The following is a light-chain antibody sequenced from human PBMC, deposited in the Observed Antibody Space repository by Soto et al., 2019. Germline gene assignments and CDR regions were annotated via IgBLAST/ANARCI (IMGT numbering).Light chain of an antibody. CDR3: QQYGSSGT. J-gene: IGKJ1*01. Sequence: EIVLTQSPGTLSLSPGERATLSCRASQSVSNNYLAWYQQKPGQAPRLLIYGASNRATGIPDRFSDSGSGTDFTFTISRLEPEDFEVYYCQQYGSSGTFGQGTNVEIK. CDR1: QSVSNNY. CDR2: GAS. V-gene: IGKV3-20*01.